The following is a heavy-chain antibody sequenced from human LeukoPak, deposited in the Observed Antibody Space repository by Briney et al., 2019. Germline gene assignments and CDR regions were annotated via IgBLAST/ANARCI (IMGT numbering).Heavy chain of an antibody. V-gene: IGHV4-39*01. CDR3: ARAFYSSGWLFDY. CDR1: GGSISSGSYY. CDR2: IYYTGSP. D-gene: IGHD6-19*01. J-gene: IGHJ4*02. Sequence: SETLSLTCAVSGGSISSGSYYWGWIRQPPGKGLEWIGSIYYTGSPYYNPSLKSRVTISADTSRNQFSLKLSSVTAADTAVHYCARAFYSSGWLFDYWGQGTLVTVS.